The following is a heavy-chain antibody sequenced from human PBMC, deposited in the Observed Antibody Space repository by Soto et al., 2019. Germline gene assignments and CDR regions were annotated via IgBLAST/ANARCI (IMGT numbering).Heavy chain of an antibody. J-gene: IGHJ3*02. V-gene: IGHV1-69*13. Sequence: GASVKVSCKASGGTFSSYAISWVRQAPGQGLEWMGGIIPIFGTANYAQKFQGRVTITADESTSTAYMELSSLRSEDTAVYYCASRDAVWAAFDIWGQGTLFTVS. D-gene: IGHD2-2*01. CDR3: ASRDAVWAAFDI. CDR2: IIPIFGTA. CDR1: GGTFSSYA.